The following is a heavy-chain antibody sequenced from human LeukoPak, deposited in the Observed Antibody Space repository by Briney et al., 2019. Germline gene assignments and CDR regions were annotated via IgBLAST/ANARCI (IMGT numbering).Heavy chain of an antibody. CDR3: ARALPMVRGVMGWFDP. Sequence: GGSLRLSCAASGFTFSSYAMHWVRQAPGKGLEYVSAISSNGGSTYYANSVKGRFTISRDNSKNTLYLQMGSLRAEDMAVYYCARALPMVRGVMGWFDPWGQGTLVTVSS. CDR2: ISSNGGST. CDR1: GFTFSSYA. J-gene: IGHJ5*02. V-gene: IGHV3-64*01. D-gene: IGHD3-10*01.